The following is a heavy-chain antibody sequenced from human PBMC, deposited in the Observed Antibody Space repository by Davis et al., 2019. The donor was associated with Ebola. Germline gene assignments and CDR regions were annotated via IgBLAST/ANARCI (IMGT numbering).Heavy chain of an antibody. CDR2: IYSGGST. Sequence: GESLKISCAASGFTVSSNYMSWVRQAPGKGLEWVSVIYSGGSTYYADSVKGRFTISRDNSKNTLYLQMNSLRAEDTAVYYCARDSFGGDGYNSGYWGQGTLVTVSS. CDR3: ARDSFGGDGYNSGY. J-gene: IGHJ4*02. D-gene: IGHD5-24*01. CDR1: GFTVSSNY. V-gene: IGHV3-66*02.